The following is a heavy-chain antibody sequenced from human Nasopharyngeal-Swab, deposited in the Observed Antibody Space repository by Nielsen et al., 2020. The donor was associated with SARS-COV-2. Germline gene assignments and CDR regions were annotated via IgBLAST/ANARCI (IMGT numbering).Heavy chain of an antibody. V-gene: IGHV3-74*01. Sequence: GGSLRLSCAASGFTFSSYWMHWVRQAPGKGLVWVSRINSDGSSTSYADSVKGRFTISRDNAKNTMYLQMNSLRAEDTAMYYCARGDYSNYVDYYYYYYMDVWGKGTTVTVSS. CDR1: GFTFSSYW. CDR2: INSDGSST. D-gene: IGHD4-11*01. CDR3: ARGDYSNYVDYYYYYYMDV. J-gene: IGHJ6*03.